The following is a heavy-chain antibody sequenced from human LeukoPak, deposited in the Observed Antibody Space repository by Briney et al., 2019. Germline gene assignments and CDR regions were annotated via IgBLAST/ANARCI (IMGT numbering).Heavy chain of an antibody. J-gene: IGHJ4*02. CDR1: GFTFSSYA. CDR2: ISYDGSNK. D-gene: IGHD2-2*01. CDR3: ARDPGYCSSTSCYDFDY. V-gene: IGHV3-30-3*01. Sequence: GRSLRLSCAASGFTFSSYAMHWVRQAPGKGLEWVAVISYDGSNKYYADSVKGRFTISRDNSKNTLYLQMNSLRAEDTAVYYCARDPGYCSSTSCYDFDYWGQGTLVTVSS.